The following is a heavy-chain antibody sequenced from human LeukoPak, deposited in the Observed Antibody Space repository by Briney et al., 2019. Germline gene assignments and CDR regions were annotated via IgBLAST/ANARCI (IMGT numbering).Heavy chain of an antibody. CDR1: GGTFSSYA. J-gene: IGHJ5*02. D-gene: IGHD1-14*01. V-gene: IGHV1-69*04. Sequence: ASVKVSRKASGGTFSSYAISWVRQAPGQGLEWMGRIIPILGIANYAQKFQGRVTITGDKSTSTAYMELSSLRSEDTAVYYCARDTTSYLDPWGQGTLVTVSS. CDR3: ARDTTSYLDP. CDR2: IIPILGIA.